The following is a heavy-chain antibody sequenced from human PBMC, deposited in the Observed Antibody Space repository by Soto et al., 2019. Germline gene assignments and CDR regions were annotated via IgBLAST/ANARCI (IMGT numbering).Heavy chain of an antibody. CDR1: GLTFSNAW. D-gene: IGHD2-15*01. J-gene: IGHJ3*02. CDR3: TTHRVVNPETDAFDI. CDR2: IKSKTDGGTT. V-gene: IGHV3-15*01. Sequence: PGGSLRLSVAPSGLTFSNAWMSWVRQAPGKGLEWVGRIKSKTDGGTTDYAAPVKGRFTISRDDSKNTLYLQMNSLKTEDTAVYYCTTHRVVNPETDAFDIWGQGTMVTVSS.